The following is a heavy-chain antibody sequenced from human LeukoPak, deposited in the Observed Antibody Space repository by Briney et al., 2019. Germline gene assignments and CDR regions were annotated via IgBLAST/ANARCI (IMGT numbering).Heavy chain of an antibody. CDR1: GGSISSGSYY. Sequence: SETLSLTCTVSGGSISSGSYYWSWIRQPAGKGLEWIGRIYTSGSTNYNPSLKSRVTISVDTSKNQFSLKLSSVTAADTAVYYCASVSPVLPDYWGQGTLVTVSS. CDR3: ASVSPVLPDY. J-gene: IGHJ4*02. D-gene: IGHD1-14*01. V-gene: IGHV4-61*02. CDR2: IYTSGST.